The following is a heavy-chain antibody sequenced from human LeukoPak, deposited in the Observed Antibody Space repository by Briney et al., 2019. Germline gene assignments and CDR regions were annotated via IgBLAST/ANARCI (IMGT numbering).Heavy chain of an antibody. CDR1: GYTFTSCG. J-gene: IGHJ3*01. D-gene: IGHD6-19*01. CDR3: ARDAPQWRNAFDF. CDR2: VSAYNGDT. V-gene: IGHV1-18*01. Sequence: ASVKVSCKASGYTFTSCGICWVRQAPGQGLEWMGWVSAYNGDTNYAQKFQGRVTVTIDTSTSTAYMELRSLSSDDTAVYYCARDAPQWRNAFDFWGQGTMVTVSS.